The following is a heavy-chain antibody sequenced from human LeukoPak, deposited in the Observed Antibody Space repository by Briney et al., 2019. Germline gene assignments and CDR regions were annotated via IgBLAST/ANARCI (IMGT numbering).Heavy chain of an antibody. CDR2: IYYSGST. Sequence: SETLSLTCTVSGGSISSHYWSWIRQPPGKGLEWIVYIYYSGSTNYNPSLKSRVTISVDTSKNQFSLQLSSVTAADTAVYYCARVVTHYGDYYYYYYMDVWGKGTTVTVSS. D-gene: IGHD4-17*01. CDR3: ARVVTHYGDYYYYYYMDV. J-gene: IGHJ6*03. V-gene: IGHV4-59*11. CDR1: GGSISSHY.